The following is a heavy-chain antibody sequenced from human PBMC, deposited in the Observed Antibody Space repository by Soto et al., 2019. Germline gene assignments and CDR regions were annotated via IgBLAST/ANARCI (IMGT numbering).Heavy chain of an antibody. CDR1: GFTFITSF. CDR3: ARYFRGSGRYFFDY. V-gene: IGHV3-7*03. Sequence: SLRLSCVASGFTFITSFMGWVRQAPGKGLEWVANINQDGGGTYYVDSVEGRFTISRDNAKDSLYLQMNSLRGEDTAVYYCARYFRGSGRYFFDYWGQGTLVTVSS. J-gene: IGHJ4*02. D-gene: IGHD6-19*01. CDR2: INQDGGGT.